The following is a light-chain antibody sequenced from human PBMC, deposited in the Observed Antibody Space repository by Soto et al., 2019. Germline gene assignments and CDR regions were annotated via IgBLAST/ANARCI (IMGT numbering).Light chain of an antibody. V-gene: IGLV2-14*01. J-gene: IGLJ2*01. CDR1: SSDVGGYNY. CDR3: RSYTSRSTVV. Sequence: QSVLTQPASVSGSPGQSITISCTGTSSDVGGYNYVSWYQQHPGKAPKLMIYDVSNRPSGVSKRFSGSKSGNTASLTISGLQAEDEADYYCRSYTSRSTVVFGGGTKLTVL. CDR2: DVS.